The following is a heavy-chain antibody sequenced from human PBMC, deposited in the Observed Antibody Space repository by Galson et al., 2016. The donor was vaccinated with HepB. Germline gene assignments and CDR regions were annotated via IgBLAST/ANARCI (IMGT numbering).Heavy chain of an antibody. Sequence: SLRLSCAASGFAFDGHAMNWVRQAPGKGLEWISHLSRDSDVIYYADSVKGRFTISRDNAKNSLYLQMNSLRDEDTAVYFCARGLKRPYCTSASCYLRAMDVWGQGTTVTVSS. CDR2: LSRDSDVI. D-gene: IGHD2-2*01. CDR1: GFAFDGHA. V-gene: IGHV3-48*02. J-gene: IGHJ6*02. CDR3: ARGLKRPYCTSASCYLRAMDV.